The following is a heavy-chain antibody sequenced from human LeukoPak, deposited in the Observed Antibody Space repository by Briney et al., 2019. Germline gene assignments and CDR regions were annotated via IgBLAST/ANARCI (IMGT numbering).Heavy chain of an antibody. CDR1: GFTFSSYS. CDR2: ISSSSSYI. CDR3: ARQYCSGGSCYVDAFDI. V-gene: IGHV3-21*01. D-gene: IGHD2-15*01. Sequence: PGGSLRLSCAASGFTFSSYSTNWVRQAPGKGLEWVSSISSSSSYIYYADSVKGRFTISRDNAKNSLYLQMNSLRAEDTAVYYCARQYCSGGSCYVDAFDIWGQGTMVTVSS. J-gene: IGHJ3*02.